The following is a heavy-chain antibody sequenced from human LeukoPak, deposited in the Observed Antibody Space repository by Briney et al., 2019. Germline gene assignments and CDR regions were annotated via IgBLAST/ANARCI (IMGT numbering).Heavy chain of an antibody. CDR1: RGSISSSSYY. Sequence: PSETLSLTCTFSRGSISSSSYYWGWIRQPPGKGLEWVGSLYHPDSTYYNPSLKSRVTMSVDTSRNQFSLKLSFVTAADTAAYYCARQYDSYFYYYLDLWGTGTTVTVSS. V-gene: IGHV4-39*01. CDR3: ARQYDSYFYYYLDL. CDR2: LYHPDST. J-gene: IGHJ6*03.